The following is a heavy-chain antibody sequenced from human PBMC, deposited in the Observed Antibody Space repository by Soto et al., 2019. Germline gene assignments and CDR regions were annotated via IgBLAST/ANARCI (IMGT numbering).Heavy chain of an antibody. D-gene: IGHD3-9*01. CDR2: ISAYNGNT. V-gene: IGHV1-18*01. J-gene: IGHJ4*02. CDR3: LIRYFDWSEYYFDY. Sequence: GASVKVSCKASGYTFTSYGISWVRQAPGQGLEWMGWISAYNGNTNYAQKLQGRVTMTTDTSTSTAYMELRSLRSDDTAVYYCLIRYFDWSEYYFDYWGQGTLVTVSS. CDR1: GYTFTSYG.